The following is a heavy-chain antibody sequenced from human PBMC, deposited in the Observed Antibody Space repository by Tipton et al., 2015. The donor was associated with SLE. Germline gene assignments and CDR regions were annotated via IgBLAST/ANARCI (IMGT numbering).Heavy chain of an antibody. D-gene: IGHD1-26*01. CDR2: IWYDGTNK. Sequence: RSLRLSCAASGFSFSSFGMHWVRQAPGKGLEWVAVIWYDGTNKFYADSVKGRFTISRDNSKNSLYLQMNSLRAEDTAIYFCAKFSGMEHHGYYMDFWGKGTTVAVSS. J-gene: IGHJ6*03. CDR3: AKFSGMEHHGYYMDF. CDR1: GFSFSSFG. V-gene: IGHV3-33*06.